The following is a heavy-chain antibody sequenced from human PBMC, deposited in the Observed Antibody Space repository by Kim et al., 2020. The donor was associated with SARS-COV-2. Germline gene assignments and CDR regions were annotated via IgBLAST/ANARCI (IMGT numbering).Heavy chain of an antibody. J-gene: IGHJ4*02. Sequence: NYHPSLTSRVSMSVDRSKAQFSLRLSSVTAADTAVYYCARNIVGTSSLFDYWGQGTLVTVSS. CDR3: ARNIVGTSSLFDY. V-gene: IGHV4-4*07. D-gene: IGHD6-6*01.